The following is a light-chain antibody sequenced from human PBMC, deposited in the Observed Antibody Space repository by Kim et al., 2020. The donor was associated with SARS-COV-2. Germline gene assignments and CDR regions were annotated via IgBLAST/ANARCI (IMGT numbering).Light chain of an antibody. Sequence: DIQMTQSPSSLSASVGDRVTITCRASQGISNSLAWYQQKPGKVPKLLIYAASTLQSGVPSRFSGSGSGTDFTLTISSLQAEDVATYYCQQYNSAPPWTFGQGTTVDI. CDR1: QGISNS. CDR2: AAS. CDR3: QQYNSAPPWT. V-gene: IGKV1-27*01. J-gene: IGKJ1*01.